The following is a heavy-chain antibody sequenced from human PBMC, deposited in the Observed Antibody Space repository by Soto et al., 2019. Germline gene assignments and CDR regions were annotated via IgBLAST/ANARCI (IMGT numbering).Heavy chain of an antibody. CDR3: ARGAFCGGAPGCRDMDV. J-gene: IGHJ6*02. Sequence: QIQLVQSGGEVKKPGASVKVSCKSSGYNFISHSITWVRQAPGQGLEWMGRISAYNGNTNHAQKFQGRITMTTDTSTSTAYMELRSLRSDDTAVYYCARGAFCGGAPGCRDMDVWGQGTTVTVFS. V-gene: IGHV1-18*01. CDR1: GYNFISHS. CDR2: ISAYNGNT. D-gene: IGHD2-21*01.